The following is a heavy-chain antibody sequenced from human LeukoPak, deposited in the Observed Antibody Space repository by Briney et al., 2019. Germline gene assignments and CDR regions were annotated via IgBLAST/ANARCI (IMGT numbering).Heavy chain of an antibody. D-gene: IGHD3-9*01. Sequence: KPSETLSLTCTVSGASISNYYWSWIRQPPGKGLEWIGYIYYSGSTNYNPSLKSRVTISVDTSKNQFSLKLSSVTAADTAVYYCAREKRGYDILTGYYTPRFDYWGQGTLVTVSS. V-gene: IGHV4-59*01. J-gene: IGHJ4*02. CDR3: AREKRGYDILTGYYTPRFDY. CDR2: IYYSGST. CDR1: GASISNYY.